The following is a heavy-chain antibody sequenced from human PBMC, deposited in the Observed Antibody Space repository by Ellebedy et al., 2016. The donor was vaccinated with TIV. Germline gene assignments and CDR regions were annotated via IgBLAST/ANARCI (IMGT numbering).Heavy chain of an antibody. V-gene: IGHV4-59*08. Sequence: MPGASLRLSCTVSGASIRSYSWPWIRQPPGMGLDYIGYFSYTGSTNYSPSLNSRVSISVDTSKNQFSLKLSSVTAADTAVYYCARRKVRSGPAFDYWGQGTLVTVSS. J-gene: IGHJ4*02. CDR1: GASIRSYS. D-gene: IGHD3-10*01. CDR3: ARRKVRSGPAFDY. CDR2: FSYTGST.